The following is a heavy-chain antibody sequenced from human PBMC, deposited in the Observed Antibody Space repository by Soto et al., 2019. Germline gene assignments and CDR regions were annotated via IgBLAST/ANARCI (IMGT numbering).Heavy chain of an antibody. V-gene: IGHV4-34*01. CDR3: ARGLWERVRGVIGMDV. CDR2: INHSGST. CDR1: GGSFSGYY. D-gene: IGHD3-10*01. Sequence: SETLSLTCAVYGGSFSGYYWSWIRQPPGKGLEWIGEINHSGSTNYNPSLKSRVTISVDTSKNQFSLKLSSVTAADTAVYYCARGLWERVRGVIGMDVWGQGTTVT. J-gene: IGHJ6*02.